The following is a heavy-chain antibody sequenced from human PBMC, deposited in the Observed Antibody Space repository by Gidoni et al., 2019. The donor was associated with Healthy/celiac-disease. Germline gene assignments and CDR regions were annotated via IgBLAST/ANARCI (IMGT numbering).Heavy chain of an antibody. CDR3: ARDQSLNVYYDILTGHNWFDP. CDR1: GFTFSSYW. CDR2: IKQDGSEK. J-gene: IGHJ5*02. V-gene: IGHV3-7*01. Sequence: EVQLVESGGGVVQPGGSLRLSCAASGFTFSSYWMSWVRQAPGNGLEWVANIKQDGSEKYYVDSVKGRFTISRDNAKNSLYLQMNSLRAEDTAVYYCARDQSLNVYYDILTGHNWFDPWGQGTLVTVSS. D-gene: IGHD3-9*01.